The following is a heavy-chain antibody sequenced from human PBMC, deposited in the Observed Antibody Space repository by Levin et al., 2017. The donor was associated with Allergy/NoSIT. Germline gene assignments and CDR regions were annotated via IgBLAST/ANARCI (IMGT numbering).Heavy chain of an antibody. CDR2: INHSGST. D-gene: IGHD3-10*01. J-gene: IGHJ4*02. CDR3: ARGRITMARY. CDR1: GGSFSGYY. V-gene: IGHV4-34*01. Sequence: SETLSLTCAVYGGSFSGYYWSWIRQPPGKGLEWIGEINHSGSTNYNPSLKSRVTISVDTSKNQFSLKLSSVTAADTAVYYCARGRITMARYWGQGTLVTVSS.